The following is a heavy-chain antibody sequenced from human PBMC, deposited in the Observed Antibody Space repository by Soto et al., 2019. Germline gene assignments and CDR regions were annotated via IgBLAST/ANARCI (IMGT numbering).Heavy chain of an antibody. CDR3: ARGWDSSSSVNWFDP. CDR2: IIPIFGTA. D-gene: IGHD6-6*01. V-gene: IGHV1-69*13. Sequence: EASVKVSCKASGGTFSSYAISWVRQAPGQGLEWMGGIIPIFGTANYAQKFQGRVTITADESTSTAYMELSSLRSEDTAVYYCARGWDSSSSVNWFDPWGQGTLVTVSS. CDR1: GGTFSSYA. J-gene: IGHJ5*02.